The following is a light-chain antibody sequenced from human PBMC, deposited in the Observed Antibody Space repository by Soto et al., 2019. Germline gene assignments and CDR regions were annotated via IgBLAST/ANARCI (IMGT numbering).Light chain of an antibody. Sequence: QSALTQPASVSGSPGQSITISCTGTSSDVGSDNLVSWYQQHPGKAPKLMIYDGSKRPSGVSNRFSGSKSGNTASLTISGLQGEDEADYYCCSYAGSSTLVFGGGTKVTVL. CDR1: SSDVGSDNL. V-gene: IGLV2-23*01. J-gene: IGLJ2*01. CDR3: CSYAGSSTLV. CDR2: DGS.